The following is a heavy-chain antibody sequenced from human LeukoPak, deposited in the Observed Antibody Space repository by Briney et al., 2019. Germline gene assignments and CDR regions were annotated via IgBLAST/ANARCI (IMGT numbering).Heavy chain of an antibody. CDR3: ARSSGTRLGELVL. Sequence: GGSLRLSCAASGFTFSDYYMSWIRQAPGKGLEWVSYISGAASAIFYADSVKGRFTISRDNAKKSLYLQMGSLRTEDMAMYYCARSSGTRLGELVLWGQVTLVTVSS. CDR2: ISGAASAI. J-gene: IGHJ1*01. D-gene: IGHD3-10*01. V-gene: IGHV3-11*01. CDR1: GFTFSDYY.